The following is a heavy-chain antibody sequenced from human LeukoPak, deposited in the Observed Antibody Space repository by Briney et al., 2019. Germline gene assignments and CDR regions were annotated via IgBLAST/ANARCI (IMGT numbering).Heavy chain of an antibody. J-gene: IGHJ4*02. D-gene: IGHD6-13*01. V-gene: IGHV3-11*04. CDR3: ARVGGIVAAGLFDY. Sequence: GGSLRLSCAASAFTFSDFYMGWIRQTPGKGLEWISYIGGSGLTIYYSDSVKGRFTISRDNAQNSLYLEMNSLRVEDTAVYYCARVGGIVAAGLFDYWGQGTLVTVSS. CDR1: AFTFSDFY. CDR2: IGGSGLTI.